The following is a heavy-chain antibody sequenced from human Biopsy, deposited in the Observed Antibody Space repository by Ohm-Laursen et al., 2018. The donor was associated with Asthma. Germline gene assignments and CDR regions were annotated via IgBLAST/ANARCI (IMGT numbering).Heavy chain of an antibody. D-gene: IGHD3-22*01. V-gene: IGHV3-30*03. J-gene: IGHJ3*02. Sequence: SLRLSCAASGFAFSQCGMHWVRQGPGKGLEWVALVSSDGHNKYYEDSVKGRFTISRDNSRNRLYLQINRLTAEDSAVCFCARQSGQDYGDSSGFDIWGQGTKVAVSS. CDR1: GFAFSQCG. CDR3: ARQSGQDYGDSSGFDI. CDR2: VSSDGHNK.